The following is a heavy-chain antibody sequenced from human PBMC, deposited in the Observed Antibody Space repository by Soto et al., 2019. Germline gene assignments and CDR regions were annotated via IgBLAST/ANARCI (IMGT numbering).Heavy chain of an antibody. J-gene: IGHJ4*02. V-gene: IGHV3-23*01. CDR3: AKDGNWLDVYFDV. CDR2: SSASGKSR. CDR1: GIEFSNYV. Sequence: XASLGLSCVASGIEFSNYVMSWVRQAPGKGLEWVSISSASGKSRYHADSVKGRFTISRDNSKNTLYLHMTNLRAEDTAVYYCAKDGNWLDVYFDVWGQGTPVTVSS. D-gene: IGHD6-19*01.